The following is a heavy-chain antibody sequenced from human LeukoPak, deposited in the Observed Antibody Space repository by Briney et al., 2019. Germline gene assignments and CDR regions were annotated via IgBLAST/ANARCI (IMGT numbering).Heavy chain of an antibody. CDR3: VRSADRVIRGAPPYYYYYMDV. CDR1: GGSISSYY. Sequence: SETLSLTCTVSGGSISSYYWSWVRQPPGKGLEWIGYGYYSGSTDYIPSLKSRVTISVDTSKNQFSLKLTSVTAADTAVYYCVRSADRVIRGAPPYYYYYMDVWGKGTTVTVSS. J-gene: IGHJ6*03. CDR2: GYYSGST. V-gene: IGHV4-59*01. D-gene: IGHD3-10*01.